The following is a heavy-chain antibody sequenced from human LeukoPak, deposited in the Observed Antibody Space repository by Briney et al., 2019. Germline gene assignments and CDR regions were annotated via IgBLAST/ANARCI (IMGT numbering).Heavy chain of an antibody. CDR3: ARGGGDYYYYMDV. J-gene: IGHJ6*03. Sequence: SVKVSCKASGGTFSSYAISWVRQAPGQGLEWMGGIIPIFGTTNYAQKFQGRVTITADESTSTAYMELSSLRSEDTAVYYCARGGGDYYYYMDVWGKGTTVTISS. CDR1: GGTFSSYA. CDR2: IIPIFGTT. V-gene: IGHV1-69*13.